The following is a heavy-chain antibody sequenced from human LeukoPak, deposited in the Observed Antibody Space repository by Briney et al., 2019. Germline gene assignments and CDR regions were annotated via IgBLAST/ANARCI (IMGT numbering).Heavy chain of an antibody. V-gene: IGHV4-61*02. D-gene: IGHD3-16*02. CDR1: GGSISSGSYY. Sequence: SETLSLTCTVSGGSISSGSYYWSWIRQPAGKGLEWIGRIYTSGSTNYNPSLKSRVTISVDTSKNQFSLKLSSVTAADTAVYYCATQYYDYVWGSYRHLDHWGQGTLVTVSS. CDR2: IYTSGST. CDR3: ATQYYDYVWGSYRHLDH. J-gene: IGHJ4*02.